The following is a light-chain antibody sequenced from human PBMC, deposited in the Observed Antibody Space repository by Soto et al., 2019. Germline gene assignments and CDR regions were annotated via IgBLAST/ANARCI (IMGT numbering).Light chain of an antibody. J-gene: IGKJ1*01. CDR3: QQSYSTPT. V-gene: IGKV1-39*01. CDR1: EDISSY. CDR2: AAS. Sequence: IQLTQSPSSLSASVGDRVTFTCRASEDISSYLAWYQQKPGTAPKLLIYAASSLQSGVPSRFSGSGSGTDFTLTIRSLKPEDFATYDCQQSYSTPTFGQGTKVDIK.